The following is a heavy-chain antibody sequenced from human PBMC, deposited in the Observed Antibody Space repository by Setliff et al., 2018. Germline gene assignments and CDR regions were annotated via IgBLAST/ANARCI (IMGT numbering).Heavy chain of an antibody. D-gene: IGHD3-22*01. CDR2: INHSGST. V-gene: IGHV4-34*01. J-gene: IGHJ3*02. CDR3: ARVTMIVLSRRAFDI. Sequence: PSETLSLTCAVYGGSFSGYYWSWIRQPPGKGLEWIGEINHSGSTNYNPSLKSRVTISVDTSKNQFSLKLSSVTAADTAVYYCARVTMIVLSRRAFDIRGQGTMVTVSS. CDR1: GGSFSGYY.